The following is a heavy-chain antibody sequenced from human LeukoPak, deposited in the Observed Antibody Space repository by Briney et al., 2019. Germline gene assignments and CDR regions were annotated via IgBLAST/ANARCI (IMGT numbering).Heavy chain of an antibody. D-gene: IGHD6-19*01. CDR1: GYTFTSYG. V-gene: IGHV1-18*01. CDR2: ISGYNGNT. J-gene: IGHJ4*02. Sequence: ASVTVSYKASGYTFTSYGISWVRQAPGQGLEWMGWISGYNGNTNYAQKLQGRVTMTTDTSTSTAYMELRSLRSDDTAVYYCARDLKRGYSSGRYSWGTGSSNDYWGQGTLVTVSS. CDR3: ARDLKRGYSSGRYSWGTGSSNDY.